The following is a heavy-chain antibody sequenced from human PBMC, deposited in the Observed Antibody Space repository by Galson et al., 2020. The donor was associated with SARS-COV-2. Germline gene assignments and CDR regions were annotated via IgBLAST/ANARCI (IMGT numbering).Heavy chain of an antibody. CDR1: GGSISTNNCF. V-gene: IGHV4-39*07. CDR3: SRGQGYGSSGSSVDPFDH. CDR2: INYGRTT. D-gene: IGHD6-13*01. J-gene: IGHJ4*02. Sequence: TSETLSPTCTVSGGSISTNNCFWGWIRQPPGKGLEWIGSINYGRTTYYNPSLKSRLTISMDTSKNQFSLNLSSVTAADTAAYYCSRGQGYGSSGSSVDPFDHWGQGTLVTVSS.